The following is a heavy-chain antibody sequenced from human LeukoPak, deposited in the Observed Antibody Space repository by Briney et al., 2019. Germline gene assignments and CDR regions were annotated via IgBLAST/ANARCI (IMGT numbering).Heavy chain of an antibody. CDR3: AKGQGYNYGDSIDY. V-gene: IGHV3-23*01. CDR2: INGGSGSS. CDR1: GFTFNNYT. D-gene: IGHD4-17*01. J-gene: IGHJ4*02. Sequence: GGSLSLSCAASGFTFNNYTMTGVHQAPGKGLERVIIINGGSGSSYYTDSVKGRFTVSRDTSKNTLYLQMNSLRDEDTAVYYCAKGQGYNYGDSIDYWGQGTLVTASS.